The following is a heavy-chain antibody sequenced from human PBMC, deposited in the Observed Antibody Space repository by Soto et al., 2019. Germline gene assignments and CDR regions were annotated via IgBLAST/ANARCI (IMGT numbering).Heavy chain of an antibody. D-gene: IGHD3-22*01. CDR2: FDPGDVET. Sequence: ASVKVSCKVSGYTLTELSMHWVRQAPGKGLEWMGGFDPGDVETIYAQKFQGRVTMTEDTSTDTAYMELSSLRSEDTAVYYCASLDYYDSRGIDYWGQGTLVTVSS. CDR1: GYTLTELS. J-gene: IGHJ4*02. V-gene: IGHV1-24*01. CDR3: ASLDYYDSRGIDY.